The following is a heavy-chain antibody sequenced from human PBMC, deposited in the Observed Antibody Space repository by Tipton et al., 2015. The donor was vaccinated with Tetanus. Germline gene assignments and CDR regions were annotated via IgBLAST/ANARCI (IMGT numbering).Heavy chain of an antibody. J-gene: IGHJ6*02. D-gene: IGHD6-13*01. CDR2: ISWNSGSI. CDR3: AKDNGGYSSSWRYGMDV. Sequence: SLRLSCAASGFTFDDYAMHWVRQAPGKGLEWVSGISWNSGSIGYADSVKGRFTISRDNAKNSLYLQMNSLRVGDTALYYCAKDNGGYSSSWRYGMDVWGQGTTVTVSS. CDR1: GFTFDDYA. V-gene: IGHV3-9*01.